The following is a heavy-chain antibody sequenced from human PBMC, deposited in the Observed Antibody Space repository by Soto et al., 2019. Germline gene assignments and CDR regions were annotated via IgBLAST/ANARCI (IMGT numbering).Heavy chain of an antibody. CDR1: GFTFSSYA. D-gene: IGHD3-16*01. J-gene: IGHJ4*02. CDR2: ISGSGGST. Sequence: EVQLLESGGGLVQPGGSLRLSCAASGFTFSSYAMSWVRQAPGKGLEWVSAISGSGGSTYYADSVKGRFTISRDNSKNTVYLQMNSLRAEDTAVYYCAKVWGANTYYFDYWGQGTLVTVSS. CDR3: AKVWGANTYYFDY. V-gene: IGHV3-23*01.